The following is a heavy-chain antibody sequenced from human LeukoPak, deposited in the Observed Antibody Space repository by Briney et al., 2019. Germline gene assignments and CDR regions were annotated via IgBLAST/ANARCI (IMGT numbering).Heavy chain of an antibody. V-gene: IGHV3-23*01. CDR3: AKPNYDSSGYSLGYFDY. J-gene: IGHJ4*02. Sequence: GGSLRLSCAASGFTFSSYAMSWVRQAPGKGLEWVSAISGSGGSTYYADSVKGRFTISRDNSKNTLYLQMNSLRAEDTAVYYCAKPNYDSSGYSLGYFDYWGQGTLVTVSS. CDR1: GFTFSSYA. CDR2: ISGSGGST. D-gene: IGHD3-22*01.